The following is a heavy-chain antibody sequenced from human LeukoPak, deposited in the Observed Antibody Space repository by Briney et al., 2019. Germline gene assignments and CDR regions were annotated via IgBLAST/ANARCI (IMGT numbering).Heavy chain of an antibody. D-gene: IGHD3-3*01. CDR1: GFTFGSYW. V-gene: IGHV3-7*01. J-gene: IGHJ3*02. CDR2: IKEDGSEH. CDR3: ASSVLRFLEWSNDAFDI. Sequence: GGSLRLSCAASGFTFGSYWMSWVRQAPGKGLEWVANIKEDGSEHYYVGSVKGRFTTSRDNAKDSLFLQMNSLRAEDTAVYYCASSVLRFLEWSNDAFDIWGQGAMVTVSS.